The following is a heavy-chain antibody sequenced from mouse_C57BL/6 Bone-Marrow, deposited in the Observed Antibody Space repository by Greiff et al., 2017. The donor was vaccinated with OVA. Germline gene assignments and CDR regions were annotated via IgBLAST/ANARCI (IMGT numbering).Heavy chain of an antibody. J-gene: IGHJ4*01. CDR2: IRNKANGYTT. V-gene: IGHV7-3*01. CDR1: GFTFTDYY. D-gene: IGHD2-1*01. CDR3: ARSYGNYGMDY. Sequence: EVKLMESGGGLVQPGGSLSLSCAASGFTFTDYYMSWVRQPPGKALEWLGFIRNKANGYTTEYSASVNGRFTISRDNSQSILYLQMNALRAEDSATYYCARSYGNYGMDYWGQGTSVTVSS.